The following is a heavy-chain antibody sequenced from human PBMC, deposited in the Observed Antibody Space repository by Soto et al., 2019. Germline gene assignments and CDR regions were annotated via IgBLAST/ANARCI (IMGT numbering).Heavy chain of an antibody. CDR2: IYYSGST. CDR1: GGSISSSSYY. V-gene: IGHV4-39*07. CDR3: ARDLQDRFDY. Sequence: XGTLSLTCTVSGGSISSSSYYWGWIRQPPGKGLEWIGSIYYSGSTYYNPSLKSRVTISVDISKNHFSLRLNSVTAADTAVYYCARDLQDRFDYWGQGLLVTVSS. J-gene: IGHJ4*02.